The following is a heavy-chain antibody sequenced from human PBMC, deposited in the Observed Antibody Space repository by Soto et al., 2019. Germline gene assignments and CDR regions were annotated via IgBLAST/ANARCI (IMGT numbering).Heavy chain of an antibody. V-gene: IGHV3-72*01. Sequence: GSLRLSCAVSGFTLIDHYIEWVGHSPRKCLEWVVRSRDKTQGSSTAYAASVTRRFTTSRDESKNSACLQMNRLKTEVTADDYCVRSTFFSDSSGYTRCLDYWGQGTLVTVSS. D-gene: IGHD3-22*01. J-gene: IGHJ4*02. CDR2: SRDKTQGSST. CDR3: VRSTFFSDSSGYTRCLDY. CDR1: GFTLIDHY.